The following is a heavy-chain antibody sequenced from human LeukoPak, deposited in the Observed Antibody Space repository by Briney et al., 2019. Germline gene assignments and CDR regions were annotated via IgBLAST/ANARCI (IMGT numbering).Heavy chain of an antibody. D-gene: IGHD2-2*01. V-gene: IGHV1-69*05. CDR1: GGTFSSYA. CDR2: IIPIFGRA. Sequence: AAVKVSCKASGGTFSSYAISWVRQAPGQGLEWMGGIIPIFGRANYAQKFQGRVTITTDESTSTAYMELSSLRSEDTAVYYCARGFQEVVVVPAASPYDAFDIWGQGTMVTVSS. J-gene: IGHJ3*02. CDR3: ARGFQEVVVVPAASPYDAFDI.